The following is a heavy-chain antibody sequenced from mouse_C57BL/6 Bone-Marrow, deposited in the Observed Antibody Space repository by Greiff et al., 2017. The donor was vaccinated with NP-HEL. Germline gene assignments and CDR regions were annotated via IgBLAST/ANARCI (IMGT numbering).Heavy chain of an antibody. J-gene: IGHJ2*01. CDR2: ISDRGSYT. V-gene: IGHV5-4*03. CDR3: ARANWDHYFDY. Sequence: EVKLMESGGGLVKPGGSLKLSCAASGFTFSSYAMSWVRQTPEKRLEWVATISDRGSYTYYPDNVKGRFTISRDNAKNNLYLQMSHLKAEDTAMYYCARANWDHYFDYWGQGTTLTVSS. CDR1: GFTFSSYA. D-gene: IGHD4-1*01.